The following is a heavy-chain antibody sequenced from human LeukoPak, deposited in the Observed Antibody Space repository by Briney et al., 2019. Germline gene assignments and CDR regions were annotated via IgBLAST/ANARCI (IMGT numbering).Heavy chain of an antibody. V-gene: IGHV3-33*06. Sequence: GGSLRLSCAASGFNFGSYAMDWVRQAPGKGLEWVAVIWYDGTEKDYADSVKGRFTISRDNSKNTLYLQMNSLRAEDTAVYYCAKDLVHYDSTGTGMDVWGQGTTVTVSS. CDR2: IWYDGTEK. J-gene: IGHJ6*02. CDR1: GFNFGSYA. CDR3: AKDLVHYDSTGTGMDV. D-gene: IGHD3-22*01.